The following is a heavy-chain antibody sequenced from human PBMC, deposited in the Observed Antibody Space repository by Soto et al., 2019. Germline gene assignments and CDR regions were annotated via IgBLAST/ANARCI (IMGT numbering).Heavy chain of an antibody. J-gene: IGHJ5*02. CDR2: ISLYSDGT. V-gene: IGHV1-2*02. CDR3: ARVVPGAEAWFGP. Sequence: QVQLVQSGAEVKKPGASVKVSCKASGYTLTSYYLHWVRQAPGQGPEWMGWISLYSDGTNYAQKFQGRVSMTTDTSTTTAYMELRSLRSDDTAVYYCARVVPGAEAWFGPWGQGTLVTVSS. CDR1: GYTLTSYY. D-gene: IGHD2-2*01.